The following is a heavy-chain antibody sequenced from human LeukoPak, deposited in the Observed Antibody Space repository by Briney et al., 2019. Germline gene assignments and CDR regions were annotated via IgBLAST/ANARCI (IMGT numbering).Heavy chain of an antibody. V-gene: IGHV3-7*03. CDR3: AKMPTPIYYDSSGSGDYFDY. D-gene: IGHD3-22*01. Sequence: QSGGSLRLSCAASGFTFSTYWMSWVRQAPGKGLEWVANIKQDGSEKDYVDSVKGRFTIYRDNAKNSLYLQMNSLRPEDTALYYCAKMPTPIYYDSSGSGDYFDYWGQGTLVTVSS. CDR2: IKQDGSEK. J-gene: IGHJ4*02. CDR1: GFTFSTYW.